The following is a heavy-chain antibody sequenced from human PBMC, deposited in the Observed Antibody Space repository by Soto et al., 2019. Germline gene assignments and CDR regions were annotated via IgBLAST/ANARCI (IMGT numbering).Heavy chain of an antibody. V-gene: IGHV1-18*01. CDR1: GYTLTSYG. CDR2: ISGYNGNT. D-gene: IGHD2-15*01. J-gene: IGHJ3*02. CDR3: ARGSSAFDI. Sequence: GASVKVPCKASGYTLTSYGISWVRQAPGQGLEWMGWISGYNGNTNLAQKLQGRVTMTTDTPTSTAFMELRSLRSDDTAVYYCARGSSAFDIWGQGTTVTVSS.